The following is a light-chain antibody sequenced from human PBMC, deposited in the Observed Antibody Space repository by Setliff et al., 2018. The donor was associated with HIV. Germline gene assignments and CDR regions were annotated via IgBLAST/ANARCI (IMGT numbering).Light chain of an antibody. J-gene: IGLJ1*01. V-gene: IGLV2-14*03. CDR2: DGY. Sequence: SALTQPASVSGSPGQSITISCSGTNSDVGSYNYVSWYQQHPGKAPKLIIYDGYYRPSGISSRFSGSKSGNTASLTISGLQLEDEDDSYCASYTSTNTLDVFGTGTKVTVL. CDR3: ASYTSTNTLDV. CDR1: NSDVGSYNY.